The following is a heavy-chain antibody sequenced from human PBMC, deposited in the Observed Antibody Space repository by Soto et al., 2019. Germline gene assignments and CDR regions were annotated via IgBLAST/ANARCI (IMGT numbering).Heavy chain of an antibody. Sequence: QVQLVQSGAEVKKPGSSVKVSCKASGGTFSSYTISWVRQAPGQGLEWMGRIIPILVIANYAPKFQGRVTITADKSTRTTCKELGSLRSEDTAVYYCAVGGDRYSSPLPFYYMDVWGKGTTVTVSS. V-gene: IGHV1-69*02. CDR2: IIPILVIA. J-gene: IGHJ6*03. D-gene: IGHD6-6*01. CDR3: AVGGDRYSSPLPFYYMDV. CDR1: GGTFSSYT.